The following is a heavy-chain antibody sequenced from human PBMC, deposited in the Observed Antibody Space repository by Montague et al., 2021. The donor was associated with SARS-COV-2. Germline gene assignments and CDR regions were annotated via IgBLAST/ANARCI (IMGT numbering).Heavy chain of an antibody. CDR2: YCYSAST. J-gene: IGHJ4*02. CDR3: ARAPPAYWGVVVIVAAHFDY. Sequence: SETLSLTCTVSGGSISSNSCYWGWIRPPTGKGLEWFGSYCYSASTYYSXXLQSRVTISGDTYKNQFSLKLRSVTAAATAVYYWARAPPAYWGVVVIVAAHFDYWGQGTLVTVSS. CDR1: GGSISSNSCY. D-gene: IGHD2-15*01. V-gene: IGHV4-39*07.